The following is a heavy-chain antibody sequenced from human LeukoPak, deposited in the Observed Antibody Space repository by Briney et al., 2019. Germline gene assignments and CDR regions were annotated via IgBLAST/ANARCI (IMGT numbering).Heavy chain of an antibody. CDR3: ASQKTYYDYVWGSYRYYYYMDV. V-gene: IGHV4-4*07. J-gene: IGHJ6*03. D-gene: IGHD3-16*02. CDR1: GGSISSYY. Sequence: SETLSLTCTVSGGSISSYYWSWIRQPAGKGLEWIGRIYTSGSTNYNPSLKSRVTMSVDTSKNQFSLKLSSVTAADTAVYYCASQKTYYDYVWGSYRYYYYMDVWGKGTTVTVSS. CDR2: IYTSGST.